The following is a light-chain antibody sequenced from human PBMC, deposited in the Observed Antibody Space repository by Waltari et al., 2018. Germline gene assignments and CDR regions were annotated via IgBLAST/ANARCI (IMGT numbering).Light chain of an antibody. Sequence: EIVLTQSPGTLSLSPGERAIVSCRASQSVGRTLVWYQQKPGQAPRLLIYGASNRATGIPDRFIGSGSGTEFSLTISGLEPEDSAVYYCQHYLRLPVAFGQGTKVEIK. V-gene: IGKV3-20*01. CDR1: QSVGRT. J-gene: IGKJ1*01. CDR3: QHYLRLPVA. CDR2: GAS.